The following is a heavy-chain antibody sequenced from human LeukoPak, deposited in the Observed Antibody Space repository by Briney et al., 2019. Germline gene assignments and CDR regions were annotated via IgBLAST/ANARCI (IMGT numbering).Heavy chain of an antibody. D-gene: IGHD3-22*01. CDR1: GGSFSGYY. J-gene: IGHJ4*02. Sequence: PSETLSLTCAVYGGSFSGYYWSWIRQPPGKGLEWIGEINHSGSTNYNPSLKGRVTISVDTSKNQFSLKLSSVTAADTAVYYCAGVEGYYDSSGNTPFDYWGQGTLVTVSS. CDR3: AGVEGYYDSSGNTPFDY. V-gene: IGHV4-34*01. CDR2: INHSGST.